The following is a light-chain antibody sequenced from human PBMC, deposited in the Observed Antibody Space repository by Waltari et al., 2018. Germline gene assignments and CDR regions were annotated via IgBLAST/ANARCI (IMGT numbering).Light chain of an antibody. Sequence: QSALTQPASVSGSPGQALTIPCPGTASVLGGDALSPWYQQHPGQVPKLMIHEVRKWPSGVSYRFSGSKSGNTASLTISGLQTEDEADYYCSSYTGSGTFVVFGGGTKLTVL. CDR2: EVR. V-gene: IGLV2-23*02. CDR1: ASVLGGDAL. CDR3: SSYTGSGTFVV. J-gene: IGLJ2*01.